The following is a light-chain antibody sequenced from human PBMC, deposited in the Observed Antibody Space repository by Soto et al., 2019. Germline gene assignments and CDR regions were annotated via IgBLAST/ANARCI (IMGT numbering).Light chain of an antibody. CDR2: GNS. CDR3: QSYDSSLSGSYV. V-gene: IGLV1-40*01. CDR1: SSNIGAGYD. J-gene: IGLJ1*01. Sequence: QSVLTQPPSVSGAPGQRVAISYTGNSSNIGAGYDVHWYQLLPGTAPKLLIYGNSNRPSGVPDRFSGSKSGTSTSLAITGLQAEDEADYYCQSYDSSLSGSYVFGTGTKLTVL.